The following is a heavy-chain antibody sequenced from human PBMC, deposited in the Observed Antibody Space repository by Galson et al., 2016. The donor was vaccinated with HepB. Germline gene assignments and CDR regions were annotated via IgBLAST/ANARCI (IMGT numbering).Heavy chain of an antibody. CDR2: ISSSPSFI. J-gene: IGHJ5*02. CDR3: ARGRLCGRHCCWNWFGP. Sequence: SLRLSCAASGFTFNTYSMNWVRQAPGKGLEWVSSISSSPSFIYYADSVKGRFTISRDNAKNSLYLQMNSLRAEDTAVYYCARGRLCGRHCCWNWFGPWGHGTLVTVSS. D-gene: IGHD2-21*02. V-gene: IGHV3-21*01. CDR1: GFTFNTYS.